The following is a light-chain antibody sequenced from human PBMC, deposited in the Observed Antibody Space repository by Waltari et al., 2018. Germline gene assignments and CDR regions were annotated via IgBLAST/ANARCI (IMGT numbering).Light chain of an antibody. J-gene: IGLJ1*01. CDR3: QSYDSSLNIYV. V-gene: IGLV1-40*01. Sequence: QSVLTQPPSVSGAPGQGVTISCTGSTSNIGAGHDVHWFQQLPGTAPQLLTHDESNRPSWVPDRLSAAKSGTSASLAITGLQADDEADYYCQSYDSSLNIYVFGTGTKVTVL. CDR2: DES. CDR1: TSNIGAGHD.